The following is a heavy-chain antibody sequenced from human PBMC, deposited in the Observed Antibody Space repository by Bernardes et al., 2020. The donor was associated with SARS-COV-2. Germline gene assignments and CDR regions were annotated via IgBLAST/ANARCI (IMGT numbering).Heavy chain of an antibody. CDR2: VSYSGSA. J-gene: IGHJ4*02. Sequence: LSLTCTVSGGSFSGYFCSLIRQHPGKGLEWIGYVSYSGSAYYNPSLKSRVTISVDTSKNQFSLKLSSVTAADTAVYYCARALPPDFWGQGTLVTVSS. CDR1: GGSFSGYF. V-gene: IGHV4-31*03. CDR3: ARALPPDF.